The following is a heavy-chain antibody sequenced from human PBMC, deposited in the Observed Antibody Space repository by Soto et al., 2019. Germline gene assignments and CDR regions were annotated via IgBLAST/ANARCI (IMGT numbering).Heavy chain of an antibody. J-gene: IGHJ5*02. V-gene: IGHV1-69*13. CDR1: GGTFSSYA. CDR2: IIPIFGTA. D-gene: IGHD2-2*02. CDR3: ARDLGYCSSTSCYTGYNWFDP. Sequence: SVKVSCKASGGTFSSYAISWVRQAPGQGLEWMGGIIPIFGTANYAQKFQGRVTITADESTSTAYMELSSLRSEDTAVYYCARDLGYCSSTSCYTGYNWFDPWGQGTLVTAPQ.